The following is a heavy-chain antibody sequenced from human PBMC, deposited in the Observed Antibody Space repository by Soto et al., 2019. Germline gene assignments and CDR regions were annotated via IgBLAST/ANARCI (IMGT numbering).Heavy chain of an antibody. CDR3: TRGGRISESYYGFDY. D-gene: IGHD1-26*01. CDR2: IKQDGSEK. V-gene: IGHV3-7*01. J-gene: IGHJ4*02. Sequence: GGSLRLSCAASGFTFSSYCMSWVRQAPGKGLEWVANIKQDGSEKYYVDSVKGRFTISRDNAENSLYLQMNSLRAEDTAVYYCTRGGRISESYYGFDYWGQGT. CDR1: GFTFSSYC.